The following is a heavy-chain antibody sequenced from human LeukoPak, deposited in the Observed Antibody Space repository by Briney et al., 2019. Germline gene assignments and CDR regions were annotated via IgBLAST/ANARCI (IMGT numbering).Heavy chain of an antibody. Sequence: ASVKVSCKASGYTFTGYYMHWVRQAPGQGLEWMGWINPNNGVAKYAQKFQGRVTMTRDTSISTAYMELSRLRSDDTAVYYCARAITQLALVDYWGQGTLVTVSS. V-gene: IGHV1-2*02. CDR1: GYTFTGYY. CDR3: ARAITQLALVDY. CDR2: INPNNGVA. D-gene: IGHD6-6*01. J-gene: IGHJ4*02.